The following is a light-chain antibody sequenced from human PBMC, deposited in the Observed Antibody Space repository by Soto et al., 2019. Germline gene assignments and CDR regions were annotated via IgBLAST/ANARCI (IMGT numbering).Light chain of an antibody. J-gene: IGLJ1*01. CDR1: SSDVGGYNY. CDR3: SSFTSSTTYV. Sequence: QSALTQPASLSGSPVQSITISCTGTSSDVGGYNYVSWYQQHPGKAPKLVIYEVSNRPSGVSNRFSGSKSGNTASLTISGLQAEDEADYYCSSFTSSTTYVFGTGTKVTVL. V-gene: IGLV2-14*01. CDR2: EVS.